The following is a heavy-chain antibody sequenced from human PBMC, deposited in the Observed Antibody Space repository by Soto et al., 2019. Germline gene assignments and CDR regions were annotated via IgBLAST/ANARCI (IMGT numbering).Heavy chain of an antibody. Sequence: EVQLVESGGGLVQPGGSLRLSCAASGFTFSGFSMNWVRQAPGKGLEWVSYITRSSSTIYYADSVKGRFTISRDNGENSLHLQMNSLRDEDTAVYYCARVRIVAASKLYGMDVWGQGTTVTVSS. CDR3: ARVRIVAASKLYGMDV. CDR1: GFTFSGFS. J-gene: IGHJ6*02. D-gene: IGHD6-13*01. CDR2: ITRSSSTI. V-gene: IGHV3-48*02.